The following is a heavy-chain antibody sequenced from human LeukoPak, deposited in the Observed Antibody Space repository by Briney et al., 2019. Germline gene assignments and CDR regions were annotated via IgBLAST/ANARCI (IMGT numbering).Heavy chain of an antibody. Sequence: SETLSLTCAVYGGSFSGYHWTWIRQSPGKGLEWIGEINPSGSTYYNPSLKSRLTISRDTSKNQFSLRLSSVTAADTAVYYCARGRQEISMMLVVMTGVSYYLDVWGKGTTVTVS. V-gene: IGHV4-34*01. CDR1: GGSFSGYH. CDR3: ARGRQEISMMLVVMTGVSYYLDV. J-gene: IGHJ6*03. D-gene: IGHD3-22*01. CDR2: INPSGST.